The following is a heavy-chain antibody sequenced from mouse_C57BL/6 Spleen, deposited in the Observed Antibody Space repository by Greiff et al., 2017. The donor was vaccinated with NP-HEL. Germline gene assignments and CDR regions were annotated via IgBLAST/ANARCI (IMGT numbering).Heavy chain of an antibody. Sequence: VQLQQPGAELVKPGASVKLSCKASGYTFTSYWMQWVKQRPGQGLEWIGEIDPSDSYTNYNQKFKGKATLTVDTSSSTAYMQLSSLTSEDSAVYYCARVIYYGNYGAMDYWGQGTSVTVSS. D-gene: IGHD2-1*01. J-gene: IGHJ4*01. CDR2: IDPSDSYT. CDR3: ARVIYYGNYGAMDY. CDR1: GYTFTSYW. V-gene: IGHV1-50*01.